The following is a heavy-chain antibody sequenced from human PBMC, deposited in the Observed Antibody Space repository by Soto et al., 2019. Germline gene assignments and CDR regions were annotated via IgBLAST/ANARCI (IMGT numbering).Heavy chain of an antibody. J-gene: IGHJ4*02. V-gene: IGHV3-23*01. Sequence: GGSMQIPRAASGVTVCSYAMSWVRRDPGKGLEWVSAISGSGGSAYYADSVKGRFTISRDNSKNTLYLQMNSLRAEDTAVYYCAKQRIAVAGYYFDYWGQGTLVTVSS. CDR1: GVTVCSYA. CDR3: AKQRIAVAGYYFDY. CDR2: ISGSGGSA. D-gene: IGHD6-19*01.